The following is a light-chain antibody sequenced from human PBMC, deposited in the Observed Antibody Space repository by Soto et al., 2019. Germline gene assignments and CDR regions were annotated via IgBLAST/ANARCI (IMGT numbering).Light chain of an antibody. CDR1: QSVSIN. CDR2: GAS. J-gene: IGKJ1*01. CDR3: QQYNNWPWT. Sequence: EIVMTQSPATMSVSPGERAALSCRASQSVSINLAWYQQKPGQAPRLLIYGASTRATDIPARFSGSGSGTEFTLTISSLQSEDFAVYYCQQYNNWPWTFGQGTKVDI. V-gene: IGKV3-15*01.